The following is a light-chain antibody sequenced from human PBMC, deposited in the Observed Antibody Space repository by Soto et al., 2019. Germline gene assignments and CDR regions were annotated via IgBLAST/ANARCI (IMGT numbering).Light chain of an antibody. CDR2: DAS. CDR3: QQRSNWPIT. V-gene: IGKV3-11*01. CDR1: HSVRSD. J-gene: IGKJ5*01. Sequence: EIVLTQSPGTLSLSPGERATLSCRASHSVRSDLAWYQQKPGQSPRLLIFDASTRATGIPARFSGSGSGTDFTLTISSLEPEDFAVYYCQQRSNWPITFGQGTRLEIK.